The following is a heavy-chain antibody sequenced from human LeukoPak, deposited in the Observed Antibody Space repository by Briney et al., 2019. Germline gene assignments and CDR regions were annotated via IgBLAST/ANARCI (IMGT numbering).Heavy chain of an antibody. J-gene: IGHJ6*02. CDR3: ARDWAYSSSWYWGSYYYCYGMDV. D-gene: IGHD6-13*01. V-gene: IGHV1-2*02. CDR2: INPNSGGT. CDR1: GYTFTSYD. Sequence: ASVKVSCKASGYTFTSYDINWVRQAPGQGLEWMGWINPNSGGTNYAQKFQGRVTLTRDTSISTAYMELSRLRSDDTAVYYCARDWAYSSSWYWGSYYYCYGMDVWGQGTTVTVSS.